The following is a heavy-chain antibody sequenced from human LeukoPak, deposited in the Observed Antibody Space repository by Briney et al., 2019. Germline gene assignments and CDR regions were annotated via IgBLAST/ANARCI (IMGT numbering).Heavy chain of an antibody. Sequence: ASVKVSCKASGGTFSSYAISWVQQAPGQGLEWMGGIIPIFGTANYAQKFQGRVTITTDESTSTAYMELSSLRSEDTAVYYCARDHRQRGTLNWFDPWGQGTLVTVSS. CDR1: GGTFSSYA. J-gene: IGHJ5*02. CDR3: ARDHRQRGTLNWFDP. D-gene: IGHD6-25*01. V-gene: IGHV1-69*05. CDR2: IIPIFGTA.